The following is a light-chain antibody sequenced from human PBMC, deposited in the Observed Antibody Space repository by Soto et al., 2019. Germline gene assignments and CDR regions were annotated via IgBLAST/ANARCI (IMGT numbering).Light chain of an antibody. CDR3: CSSGSSAPLV. Sequence: QSALTQPASVSGSPGQSITLSCSGTTNDIGGYNYVSWYQQHPGKVPKVIIYAISNRPSGVSNRFSGSKSGNTASLTISGLHAEDEDYYCLCSSGSSAPLVFGGGTKLTVL. J-gene: IGLJ3*02. CDR1: TNDIGGYNY. CDR2: AIS. V-gene: IGLV2-14*01.